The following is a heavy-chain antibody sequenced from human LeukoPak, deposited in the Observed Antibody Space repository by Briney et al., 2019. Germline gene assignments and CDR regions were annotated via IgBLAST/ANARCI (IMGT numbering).Heavy chain of an antibody. CDR3: ARAVQVGKSPQFDY. Sequence: ASVKVSCKASGYTLTSYGISWVRQAPGQGLEWMGWISAYNGNTNYAQKLQGRVTMTTDTSTSTAYMELRSLRSDDTAVYYCARAVQVGKSPQFDYWGQGTLVTVSS. CDR1: GYTLTSYG. D-gene: IGHD3-10*01. CDR2: ISAYNGNT. V-gene: IGHV1-18*01. J-gene: IGHJ4*02.